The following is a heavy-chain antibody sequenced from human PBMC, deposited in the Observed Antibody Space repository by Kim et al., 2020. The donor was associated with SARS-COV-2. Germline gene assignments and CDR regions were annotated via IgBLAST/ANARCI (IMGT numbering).Heavy chain of an antibody. Sequence: SETLSLTCAVYGGSFSGYYWSWIRQPPGKGLEWIGEINHSGSTNYNPSLKSRVTISVDTSKNQFSLKLSSVTAADTAVYYCASGITMVREPGDYWGQGTLVTVSS. V-gene: IGHV4-34*01. D-gene: IGHD3-10*01. CDR3: ASGITMVREPGDY. CDR1: GGSFSGYY. CDR2: INHSGST. J-gene: IGHJ4*02.